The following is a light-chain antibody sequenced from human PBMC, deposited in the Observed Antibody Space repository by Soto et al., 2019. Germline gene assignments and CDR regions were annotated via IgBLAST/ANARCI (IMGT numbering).Light chain of an antibody. CDR2: GAS. V-gene: IGKV3-20*01. CDR3: QQYGSSQIT. CDR1: QSVSSSY. Sequence: EIVMTQSPATLSVSPGESATLSCRASQSVSSSYLAWYQQKPGQAPRLLIYGASSRATGIPDRFSGSGSGTDFTLTISRLEPEDFAVYYCQQYGSSQITVGQGTRLEIK. J-gene: IGKJ5*01.